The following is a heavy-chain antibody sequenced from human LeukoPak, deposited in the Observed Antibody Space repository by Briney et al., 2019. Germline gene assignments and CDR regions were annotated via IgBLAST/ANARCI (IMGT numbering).Heavy chain of an antibody. V-gene: IGHV3-48*01. CDR3: ARTPFY. CDR1: GFTVSSNY. CDR2: ISTSSSTI. J-gene: IGHJ4*02. Sequence: GGSLRLSCAASGFTVSSNYMSWVRQAPGKGLEWVSYISTSSSTIHYADSVKGRFTTSRDNAKNSLYLQMNSLRAEDTAVYYCARTPFYWGQGTLVTVSS.